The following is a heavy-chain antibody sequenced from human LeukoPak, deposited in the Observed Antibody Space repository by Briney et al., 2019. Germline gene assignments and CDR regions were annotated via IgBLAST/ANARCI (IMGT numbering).Heavy chain of an antibody. D-gene: IGHD1-26*01. CDR3: ARAIEVGAMTPFDY. Sequence: PSETLTLTCAVYGGSFSGYYWSWIRQPPGKGLEWLGEINHSGSTNYNPSLKSRVTMSVDTSKNQFSLKLSSVPAADTAVYYCARAIEVGAMTPFDYWGQGTLVTVSS. V-gene: IGHV4-34*01. CDR1: GGSFSGYY. CDR2: INHSGST. J-gene: IGHJ4*02.